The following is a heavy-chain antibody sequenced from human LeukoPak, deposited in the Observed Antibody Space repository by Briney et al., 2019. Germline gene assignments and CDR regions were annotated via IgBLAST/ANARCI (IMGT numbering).Heavy chain of an antibody. J-gene: IGHJ4*02. V-gene: IGHV1-69*05. D-gene: IGHD3-9*01. CDR2: IIPIFGTA. CDR1: GGTFSSYT. CDR3: ASGLILTGYYSLFDY. Sequence: SVKVSCKASGGTFSSYTISWVRQAPGQGLEWMGGIIPIFGTANYAQKFQGRVTITTDESTSTAYMELSSLRSEDTAVYYCASGLILTGYYSLFDYWGQGTLVTVSS.